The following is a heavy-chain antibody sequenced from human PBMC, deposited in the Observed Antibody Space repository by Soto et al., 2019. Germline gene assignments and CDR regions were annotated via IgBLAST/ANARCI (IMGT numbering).Heavy chain of an antibody. V-gene: IGHV4-39*01. D-gene: IGHD2-15*01. Sequence: SETLSLTCTVSCGSISSSSYYWGWIRQPPGKGLEWVGSIYYSGSTYYNPSLKSRVTISVDTSKNQFSLKLSSVTAADTAVYYCARLRAYYYGMDVWGQGTTVTVSS. CDR3: ARLRAYYYGMDV. J-gene: IGHJ6*02. CDR2: IYYSGST. CDR1: CGSISSSSYY.